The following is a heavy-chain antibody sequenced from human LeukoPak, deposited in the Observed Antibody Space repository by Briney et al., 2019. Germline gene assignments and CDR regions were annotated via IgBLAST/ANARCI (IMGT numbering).Heavy chain of an antibody. Sequence: GGSLRLSCAASGFTFSDDYVSWIRQAPGKGLEWVSYISSSSSYTNYADSVRGRFTVSRDNAKNSLYLQMNSLRAEDTAVYYCAREGTRYFDLWGRGTLVTVSS. CDR2: ISSSSSYT. J-gene: IGHJ2*01. D-gene: IGHD1-7*01. CDR3: AREGTRYFDL. CDR1: GFTFSDDY. V-gene: IGHV3-11*06.